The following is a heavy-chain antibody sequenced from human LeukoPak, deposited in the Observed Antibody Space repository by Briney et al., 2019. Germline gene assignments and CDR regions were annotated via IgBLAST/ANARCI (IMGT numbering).Heavy chain of an antibody. D-gene: IGHD3-16*02. CDR1: GFTFSSYA. V-gene: IGHV3-23*01. Sequence: GGSLRLSCAASGFTFSSYAMSWVRQAPGKGLERVSAISGSGGSTYYADSVKGRFTISRDNSKNTLYLQMNSLRAEDTAVYYCAKGSYDYVWGSYRPFDYWGQGTLVTVSS. CDR3: AKGSYDYVWGSYRPFDY. J-gene: IGHJ4*02. CDR2: ISGSGGST.